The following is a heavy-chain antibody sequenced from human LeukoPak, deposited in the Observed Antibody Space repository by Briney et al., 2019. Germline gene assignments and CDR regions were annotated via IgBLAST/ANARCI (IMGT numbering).Heavy chain of an antibody. CDR3: ATVPRIPAVGNTEYFQY. Sequence: GESLKISCKGSGYSFTSYWIAWVRQMPGKGLEWMGIVNPADSDTRYSPSFEGQVTISVDKSISTAYLQWSSLQASDSAIYYCATVPRIPAVGNTEYFQYWGQGTLVTVS. CDR1: GYSFTSYW. J-gene: IGHJ1*01. D-gene: IGHD6-13*01. V-gene: IGHV5-51*01. CDR2: VNPADSDT.